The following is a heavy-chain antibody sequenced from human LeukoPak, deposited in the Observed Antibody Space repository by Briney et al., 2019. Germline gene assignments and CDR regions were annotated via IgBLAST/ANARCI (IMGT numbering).Heavy chain of an antibody. V-gene: IGHV4-34*01. Sequence: SETLSLTCAVYGGSFSGYYWSWIRQPPGKGLGWIGEINHSGSTNYNPSLKSRVTISVDTSKNQFSLKLSSVTAADTAVYYCARSRPTLLWFGELYWFDPWGQGTLVTVSS. CDR1: GGSFSGYY. CDR3: ARSRPTLLWFGELYWFDP. J-gene: IGHJ5*02. CDR2: INHSGST. D-gene: IGHD3-10*01.